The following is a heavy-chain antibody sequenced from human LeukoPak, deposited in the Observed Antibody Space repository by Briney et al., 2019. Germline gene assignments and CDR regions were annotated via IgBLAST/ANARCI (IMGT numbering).Heavy chain of an antibody. J-gene: IGHJ4*02. CDR1: GFTLSTYA. V-gene: IGHV3-21*01. Sequence: PGGSLRLSCAASGFTLSTYAMNWVRQAPGEGLKRVSCISGDSAYIYYADSVKGRFTISRDNAKNSLYLQMNSLRAEDTAVYYCARYGVSSSTSYIVFWGQGALVTASS. CDR2: ISGDSAYI. CDR3: ARYGVSSSTSYIVF. D-gene: IGHD2-2*01.